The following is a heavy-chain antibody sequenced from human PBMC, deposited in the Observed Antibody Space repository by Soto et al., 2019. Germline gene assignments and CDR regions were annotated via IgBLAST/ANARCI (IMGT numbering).Heavy chain of an antibody. CDR1: AFTFSGYA. D-gene: IGHD2-15*01. V-gene: IGHV3-23*01. Sequence: EVQLLESGGGLVQPGGSLRLSCAASAFTFSGYAMSWVRQAPGKGLEWVSAISGSGGSTYYADSVKGRFTISRDNSKNTLYLQMNSLRAEDTPVYYCAKGVAATHDAFDIWGQGTMVTVSS. J-gene: IGHJ3*02. CDR2: ISGSGGST. CDR3: AKGVAATHDAFDI.